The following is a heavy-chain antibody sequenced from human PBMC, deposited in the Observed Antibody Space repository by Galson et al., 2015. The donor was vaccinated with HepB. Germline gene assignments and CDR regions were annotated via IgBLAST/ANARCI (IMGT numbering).Heavy chain of an antibody. CDR2: INHSGST. CDR3: ARGSGSYYPYYFDY. V-gene: IGHV4-34*01. Sequence: ETLSLTCAVYGGSFSGYYWSWIRQPPGKGLEWIGEINHSGSTNYNPSLKSRVTISVDTSKNQFSLKLSSVTAADTAVYYCARGSGSYYPYYFDYWGQGTLVTVSS. D-gene: IGHD1-26*01. CDR1: GGSFSGYY. J-gene: IGHJ4*02.